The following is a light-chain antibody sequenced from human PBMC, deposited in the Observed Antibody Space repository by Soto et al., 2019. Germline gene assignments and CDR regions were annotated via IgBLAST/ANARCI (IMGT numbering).Light chain of an antibody. Sequence: QSVMTQPPSVSAAPGQRVTISCSGSSSNIGGNSVSWYQQLPGTAPKLMIYEVSNRPSGVSNRFSGSKSGNTASLTISGLQAEDETDYYCFSYTSSGTYVFGTGTKLTVL. CDR3: FSYTSSGTYV. J-gene: IGLJ1*01. V-gene: IGLV2-14*01. CDR1: SSNIGGNS. CDR2: EVS.